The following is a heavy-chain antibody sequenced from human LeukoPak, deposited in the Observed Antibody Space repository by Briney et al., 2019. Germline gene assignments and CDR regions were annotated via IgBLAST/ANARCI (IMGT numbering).Heavy chain of an antibody. CDR3: AGTLYSGYGLGSLGAFDI. CDR2: MYSGGDT. CDR1: GFTVSSNY. J-gene: IGHJ3*02. Sequence: GGSLRLSCAASGFTVSSNYMSWIRQAPGKGLEWVSVMYSGGDTYYADSVKGRFTISRDNSKNTLYLQMNSLRVEDTAVYYCAGTLYSGYGLGSLGAFDIWGQGTMVTVSS. D-gene: IGHD5-12*01. V-gene: IGHV3-53*01.